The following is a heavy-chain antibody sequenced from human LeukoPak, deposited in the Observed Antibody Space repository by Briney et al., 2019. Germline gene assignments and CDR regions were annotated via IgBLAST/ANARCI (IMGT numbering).Heavy chain of an antibody. J-gene: IGHJ3*02. D-gene: IGHD6-19*01. V-gene: IGHV3-53*04. Sequence: GGSLRLSCAASGFTVSSNYMSWVRRAPGKGLEWVSVIYSGGSTYYADSVKGRFTISRHNSKNTLYLQMNSLRAEDTAVYYCASSSGWYGDAFDSWGQGTMVTVSS. CDR1: GFTVSSNY. CDR3: ASSSGWYGDAFDS. CDR2: IYSGGST.